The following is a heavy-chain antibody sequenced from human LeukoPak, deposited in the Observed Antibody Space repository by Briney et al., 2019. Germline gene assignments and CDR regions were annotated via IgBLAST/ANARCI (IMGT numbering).Heavy chain of an antibody. D-gene: IGHD2-2*01. J-gene: IGHJ6*03. V-gene: IGHV3-23*01. CDR3: AKDEGYWSSTSCYYMDV. Sequence: GGSLRLSCAASGFTFSSYAMSWVRQAPGKGLEWVSAISGSGGSTYYADSVKGRFTISRDKSKNTLYLQMNSLRAEDTAVYYCAKDEGYWSSTSCYYMDVWGKGTTVTVSS. CDR2: ISGSGGST. CDR1: GFTFSSYA.